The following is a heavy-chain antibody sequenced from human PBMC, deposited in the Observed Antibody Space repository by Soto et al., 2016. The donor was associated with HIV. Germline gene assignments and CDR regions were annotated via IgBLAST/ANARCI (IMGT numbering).Heavy chain of an antibody. CDR3: AKSRKSYNQYFDY. J-gene: IGHJ4*02. CDR2: ISGSGGST. Sequence: EVQLLESGGGLVQPGGSLRLSCEASGFTFSNYAMSWVRQAPGKGLEWASAISGSGGSTYYADSVRGRFTISRDTSKNTLNLQMNSLRAEDTATYYCAKSRKSYNQYFDYWGQGTLVTVSS. D-gene: IGHD1-26*01. CDR1: GFTFSNYA. V-gene: IGHV3-23*01.